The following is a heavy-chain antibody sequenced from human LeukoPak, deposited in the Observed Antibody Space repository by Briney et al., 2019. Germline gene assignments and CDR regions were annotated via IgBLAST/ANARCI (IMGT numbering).Heavy chain of an antibody. Sequence: ASVKVSCKASGYSFSAYYMHWVRQAPGQSLELMGWMHPGSGDTNYAQNFQGRVTWTRDTSINTAYMELSGLTSDDTAMYYCARLPTGVAGTVDFWGQGTLVTVSS. CDR2: MHPGSGDT. J-gene: IGHJ4*02. D-gene: IGHD6-19*01. V-gene: IGHV1-2*02. CDR3: ARLPTGVAGTVDF. CDR1: GYSFSAYY.